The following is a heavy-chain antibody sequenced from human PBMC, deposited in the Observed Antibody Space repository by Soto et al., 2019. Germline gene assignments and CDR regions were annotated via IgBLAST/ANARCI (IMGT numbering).Heavy chain of an antibody. V-gene: IGHV1-8*01. CDR2: MNPNSGNT. J-gene: IGHJ4*02. D-gene: IGHD1-20*01. Sequence: ASVKVSCKASGYTFTSYDINWVRQATGQGLEWMGWMNPNSGNTGYAQKFQGRVTMTRNTSISTAYMELSSLRSEDTAVYYCAKAISGYNAPLDHWGQGTRVTVSS. CDR1: GYTFTSYD. CDR3: AKAISGYNAPLDH.